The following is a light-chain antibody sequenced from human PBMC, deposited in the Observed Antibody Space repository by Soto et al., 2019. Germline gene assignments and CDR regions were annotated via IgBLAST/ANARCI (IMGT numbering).Light chain of an antibody. CDR1: QSLSSNY. CDR2: GAS. J-gene: IGKJ1*01. CDR3: HQCDSSPWT. Sequence: EIVLTQSPGTLSLSPGERATLSCRASQSLSSNYLAWYQQKPGQAPRLLIYGASSRATGIPDRFSGSGSGTDFTLTISRLAPEDFAVFYCHQCDSSPWTFGQGTKVDIK. V-gene: IGKV3-20*01.